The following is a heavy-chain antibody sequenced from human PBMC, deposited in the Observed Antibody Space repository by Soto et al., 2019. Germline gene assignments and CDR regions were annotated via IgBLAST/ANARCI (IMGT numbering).Heavy chain of an antibody. J-gene: IGHJ5*02. V-gene: IGHV3-11*01. CDR1: GFDFGDYY. CDR3: VRPYYSSSWFPFDP. D-gene: IGHD6-13*01. CDR2: IDSGDGTT. Sequence: PGGSLRLSCTGSGFDFGDYYMSWIRQAPGKGLEWVSYIDSGDGTTYYTDSVKGRFTIPRDNAKKTVYLQMSSLRVEDTALYYCVRPYYSSSWFPFDPWGQGILVTVSS.